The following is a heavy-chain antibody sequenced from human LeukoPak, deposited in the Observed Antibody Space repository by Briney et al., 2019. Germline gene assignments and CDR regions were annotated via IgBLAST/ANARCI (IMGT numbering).Heavy chain of an antibody. V-gene: IGHV3-53*01. D-gene: IGHD6-13*01. CDR2: IYSGGST. Sequence: GGSLRLSCAASGFTVSSNYMSWVRQAPGKGLEWVSVIYSGGSTYYADSVKGRFTISRDNSKNTLCLQMNSLRAEDTAVYYCARDYREGSSWEFDYWGQGTLVTVSS. J-gene: IGHJ4*02. CDR1: GFTVSSNY. CDR3: ARDYREGSSWEFDY.